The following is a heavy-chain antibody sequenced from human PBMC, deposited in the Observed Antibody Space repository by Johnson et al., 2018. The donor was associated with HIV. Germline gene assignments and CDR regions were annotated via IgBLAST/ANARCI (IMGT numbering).Heavy chain of an antibody. CDR3: SRHSPRGYSGYDAFDI. V-gene: IGHV3-53*01. J-gene: IGHJ3*02. D-gene: IGHD5-12*01. CDR1: GFTVSSNY. CDR2: IYSGGST. Sequence: VQLVESGGGLIQPGGSLRLSCAASGFTVSSNYMSWVRQAPGKGLEWVSVIYSGGSTYYADSVKGRFTISRDNAKNSLSLQMNSLRAEDTAVYYCSRHSPRGYSGYDAFDIWGQGTMVTVSS.